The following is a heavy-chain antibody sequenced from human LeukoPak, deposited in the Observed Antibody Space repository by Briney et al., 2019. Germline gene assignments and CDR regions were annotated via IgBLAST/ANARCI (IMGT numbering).Heavy chain of an antibody. CDR3: ARDLEWELQRSDAFDY. Sequence: GGSLRLSCAASGFTFSRFWMSWVRQAPGKGLEWVASIDQDESTIRYVDSVRGRFTISRDNVKNSLFLQMNSLRVEDTAFYYCARDLEWELQRSDAFDYWGQGTLVTVSS. D-gene: IGHD1-26*01. V-gene: IGHV3-7*01. CDR2: IDQDESTI. CDR1: GFTFSRFW. J-gene: IGHJ4*02.